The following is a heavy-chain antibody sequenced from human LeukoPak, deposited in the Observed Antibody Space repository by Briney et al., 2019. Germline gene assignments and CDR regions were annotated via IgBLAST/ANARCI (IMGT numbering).Heavy chain of an antibody. CDR3: VRNGDYYRLDY. CDR1: GCIFSNYW. D-gene: IGHD3-22*01. J-gene: IGHJ4*01. Sequence: SGGSLRLSCAASGCIFSNYWMNWVRQAPGKGPEWVANIRGDGNEKQFEDSVKGRFTISRDNAKNSVYLRMNNLRAEDTAVFYCVRNGDYYRLDYWGHGTLVTVSS. V-gene: IGHV3-7*01. CDR2: IRGDGNEK.